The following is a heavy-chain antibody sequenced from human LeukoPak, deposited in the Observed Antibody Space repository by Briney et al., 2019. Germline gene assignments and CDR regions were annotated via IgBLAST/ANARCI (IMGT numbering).Heavy chain of an antibody. V-gene: IGHV3-74*01. CDR3: AKEANTAFDY. CDR1: GFTFGSYW. CDR2: INYDGTST. J-gene: IGHJ4*02. Sequence: GGSLRLSCVASGFTFGSYWMHWVRQAPGKGLVWVSRINYDGTSTTYADSVKGRFTVSRDNGKKTVSLQINSLRPDDTAVYYCAKEANTAFDYWGQGTLVTVSS. D-gene: IGHD2/OR15-2a*01.